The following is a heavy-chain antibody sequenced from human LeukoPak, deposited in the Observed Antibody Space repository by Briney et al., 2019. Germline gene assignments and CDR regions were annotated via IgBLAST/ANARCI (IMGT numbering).Heavy chain of an antibody. CDR2: ISSSSITI. CDR1: GFTFSSYS. CDR3: ARDRGGSYSAIDY. Sequence: TGGSLRLSCAASGFTFSSYSLNWVRQAPGKGLEWVSFISSSSITIYYADSVKGRVTISRDNAEKSLYLQMNSLRAEDTAVYYCARDRGGSYSAIDYWGQGTLVTVSS. J-gene: IGHJ4*02. D-gene: IGHD2-15*01. V-gene: IGHV3-48*04.